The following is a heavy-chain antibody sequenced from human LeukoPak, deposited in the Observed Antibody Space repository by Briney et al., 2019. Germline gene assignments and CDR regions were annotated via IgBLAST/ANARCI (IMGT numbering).Heavy chain of an antibody. CDR3: AKIGDASVVDY. CDR1: GFTLRDYA. Sequence: GGSLRLSCAASGFTLRDYAMNWVHQAPGKGLEWVSAISGSSGNTYYADSVKGRFTISRDTSKNTLYLQMNSLRAEDTAVYYCAKIGDASVVDYWGQGTLVTVSS. CDR2: ISGSSGNT. J-gene: IGHJ4*02. D-gene: IGHD3-16*01. V-gene: IGHV3-23*01.